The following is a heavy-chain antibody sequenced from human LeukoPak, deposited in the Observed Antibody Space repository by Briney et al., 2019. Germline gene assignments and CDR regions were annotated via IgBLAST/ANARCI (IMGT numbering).Heavy chain of an antibody. J-gene: IGHJ3*02. CDR3: ARDRLQSGGSPNVFDI. CDR1: GFTFDDYG. Sequence: GGSLRLSCAASGFTFDDYGMTWVRQAPGKGLEWVSSISGSYSHIYYADSVKGRFTISRDNAKNSLYLQMNSLRAEDTAVYYCARDRLQSGGSPNVFDIWGRGTMVTVSS. D-gene: IGHD1-26*01. CDR2: ISGSYSHI. V-gene: IGHV3-21*01.